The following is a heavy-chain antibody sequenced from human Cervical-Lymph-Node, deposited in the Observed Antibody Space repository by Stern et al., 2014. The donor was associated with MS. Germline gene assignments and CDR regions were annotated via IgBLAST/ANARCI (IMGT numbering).Heavy chain of an antibody. Sequence: ESGPSLVKPTQTLTLTCTFSGFSLSTSGVGVGWFRHPPGKALEWLALIYWDNDKRYMPSLKSSLTIAKDTSTNQVVLTMTNVDPVDTATYFCAHRRGNFYSDWFDPWGQGTLVTVSS. CDR3: AHRRGNFYSDWFDP. J-gene: IGHJ5*02. CDR2: IYWDNDK. CDR1: GFSLSTSGVG. V-gene: IGHV2-5*02. D-gene: IGHD2-15*01.